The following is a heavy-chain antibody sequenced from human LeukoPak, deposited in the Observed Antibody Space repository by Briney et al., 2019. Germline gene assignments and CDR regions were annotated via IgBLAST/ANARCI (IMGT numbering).Heavy chain of an antibody. CDR2: IYYSGST. V-gene: IGHV4-30-4*07. D-gene: IGHD3-10*01. J-gene: IGHJ3*02. CDR1: GGSISSGGYS. Sequence: SETLSLTCAVSGGSISSGGYSWSWIRQPPGKGLEWIGYIYYSGSTYYNPSLKSRVTISVDTSKNQLSLKLSSVTAADTAVYYCAREVDYYSAFDIWGQGTMVTVSS. CDR3: AREVDYYSAFDI.